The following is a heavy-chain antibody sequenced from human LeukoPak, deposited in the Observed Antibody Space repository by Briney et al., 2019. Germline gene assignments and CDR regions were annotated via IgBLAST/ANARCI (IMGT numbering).Heavy chain of an antibody. D-gene: IGHD3-10*01. CDR1: GGSVNNYF. Sequence: SETLSLTFTVSGGSVNNYFWSWIRQPPGKGLEWIGYIYDSGSTNYIPSLQSRVTISIDTSKNQFALRLTSVTAADTAVYYCARGRGEARFPIDVWGQGTTVTVSS. J-gene: IGHJ6*02. CDR2: IYDSGST. CDR3: ARGRGEARFPIDV. V-gene: IGHV4-59*02.